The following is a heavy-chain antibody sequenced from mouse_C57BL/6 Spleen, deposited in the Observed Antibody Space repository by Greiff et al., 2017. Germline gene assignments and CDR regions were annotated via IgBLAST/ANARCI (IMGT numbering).Heavy chain of an antibody. CDR1: GYSITSCYY. CDR3: AGLYDYDAWFAY. CDR2: ISYDGSN. D-gene: IGHD2-4*01. V-gene: IGHV3-6*01. J-gene: IGHJ3*01. Sequence: EVQLVESGPGLVKPSQSLSLTCSVTGYSITSCYYWNWIRQFPGNKLEWMGYISYDGSNNYNPSLKNRISITRDTSKNQFFLKLNSVTTEDTATYYCAGLYDYDAWFAYWGQGTLVTVSA.